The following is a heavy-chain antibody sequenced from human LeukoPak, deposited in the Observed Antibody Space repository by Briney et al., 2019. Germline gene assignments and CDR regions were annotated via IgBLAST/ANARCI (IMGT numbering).Heavy chain of an antibody. Sequence: GGSLRLSCAASGFTFSSYSMNWVRQAPGKGLEWVSSISSSSSYIYYADSVKGRFTISRDNAKNSLYLQMNSLRAEDTAVYYCARVDNMITFGGPQGPFDYWGQGTLVTVSS. CDR3: ARVDNMITFGGPQGPFDY. J-gene: IGHJ4*02. CDR1: GFTFSSYS. V-gene: IGHV3-21*01. D-gene: IGHD3-16*01. CDR2: ISSSSSYI.